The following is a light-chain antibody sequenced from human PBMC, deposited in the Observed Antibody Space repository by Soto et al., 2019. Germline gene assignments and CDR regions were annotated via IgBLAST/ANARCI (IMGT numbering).Light chain of an antibody. CDR2: AAF. V-gene: IGKV1-6*01. CDR3: LQYYNFSWT. J-gene: IGKJ1*01. Sequence: AIQMTQSPSSLSASVGDRVTITCRASQDIRNDLAWYQQKPAQAPHLLIFAAFNLQSGVPSRFSGGGSGTHFTLTISSLQPDDFATYYCLQYYNFSWTFGQGTKVDIK. CDR1: QDIRND.